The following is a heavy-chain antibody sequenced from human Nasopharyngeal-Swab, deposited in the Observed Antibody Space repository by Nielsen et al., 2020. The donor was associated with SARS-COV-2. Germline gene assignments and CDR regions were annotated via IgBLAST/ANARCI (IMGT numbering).Heavy chain of an antibody. D-gene: IGHD2-15*01. CDR3: ARRRRYCSGGSCYLTYFDY. CDR1: GFTFSSYS. Sequence: GGSLRLSCAASGFTFSSYSMNWVRQAPGKGLDWVSYISSSSSTIYYADSVKGRFTISRDNAKNSLYLQMNSLRAEDTAVYYCARRRRYCSGGSCYLTYFDYWGQGTLVTVSS. V-gene: IGHV3-48*01. J-gene: IGHJ4*02. CDR2: ISSSSSTI.